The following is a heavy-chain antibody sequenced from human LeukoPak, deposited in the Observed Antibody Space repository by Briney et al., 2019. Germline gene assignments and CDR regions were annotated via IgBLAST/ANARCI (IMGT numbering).Heavy chain of an antibody. CDR3: ARGGAHGMDV. J-gene: IGHJ6*02. D-gene: IGHD1-26*01. CDR2: ISGVADVI. CDR1: GFTFSDYY. Sequence: GGSLRLSCAASGFTFSDYYMTWVRQVPGKGLEWVSYISGVADVIYYGDSVKGRFTISRDNAKSSVYLQMNSLRDEDTAMYYCARGGAHGMDVWGQGTTVTVSS. V-gene: IGHV3-11*01.